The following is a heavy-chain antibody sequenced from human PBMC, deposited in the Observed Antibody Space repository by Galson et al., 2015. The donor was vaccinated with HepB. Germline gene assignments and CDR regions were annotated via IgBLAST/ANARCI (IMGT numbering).Heavy chain of an antibody. CDR2: IYSGGST. CDR1: GFTVSSNY. Sequence: SLRLSCAASGFTVSSNYMSWVRQAPGKGLEWVSVIYSGGSTYYADSVKGRFTISRDNSKNTLYLQMNSLRAEDTAVYYCARAGKWEPGAFDIWGQGTMVTVSS. V-gene: IGHV3-66*01. CDR3: ARAGKWEPGAFDI. J-gene: IGHJ3*02. D-gene: IGHD1-26*01.